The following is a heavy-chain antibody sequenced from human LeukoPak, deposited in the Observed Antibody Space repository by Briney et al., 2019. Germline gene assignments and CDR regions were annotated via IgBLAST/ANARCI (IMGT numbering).Heavy chain of an antibody. D-gene: IGHD4-17*01. CDR1: GGSISSGDYY. Sequence: SETLSLTCTVSGGSISSGDYYWSWIRQPPGKGLEWIGYIYYSGSTYYNPSLKSRVTISVDTSKNQFSLKLSSVTAADTAVYYCARDGGTTGAFDIWDQGTMVTVSS. CDR3: ARDGGTTGAFDI. J-gene: IGHJ3*02. CDR2: IYYSGST. V-gene: IGHV4-30-4*01.